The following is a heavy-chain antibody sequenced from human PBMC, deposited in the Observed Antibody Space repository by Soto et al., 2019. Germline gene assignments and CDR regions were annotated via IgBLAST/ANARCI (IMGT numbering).Heavy chain of an antibody. V-gene: IGHV3-23*01. CDR1: GFTFSDHA. CDR2: ISASGSTT. CDR3: AKGTRYCVNGVVVVLDS. J-gene: IGHJ5*01. D-gene: IGHD2-15*01. Sequence: VQVLDSGGGLVQPGGSLRLSCAASGFTFSDHAMTWVHQSPGKGLEWVSAISASGSTTYYTDSVKGRFTISRVNSKNTLELQVDSLGAEYTAVDYCAKGTRYCVNGVVVVLDSWGPGTLVTVSS.